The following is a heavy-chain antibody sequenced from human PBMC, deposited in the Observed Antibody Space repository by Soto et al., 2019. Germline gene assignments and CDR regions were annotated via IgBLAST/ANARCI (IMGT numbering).Heavy chain of an antibody. CDR2: IYYSGST. Sequence: PSETLSLTCTVSGGSISSSMYYWGWIRQPPGKGLEWIGSIYYSGSTYYNPSLKSRVTISVDTSKNQFSLKLSSVTAADTAVYYCASLILSNPTGYYSRLTIGGYFDYWGQGTLVTVSS. D-gene: IGHD3-9*01. CDR1: GGSISSSMYY. CDR3: ASLILSNPTGYYSRLTIGGYFDY. J-gene: IGHJ4*02. V-gene: IGHV4-39*01.